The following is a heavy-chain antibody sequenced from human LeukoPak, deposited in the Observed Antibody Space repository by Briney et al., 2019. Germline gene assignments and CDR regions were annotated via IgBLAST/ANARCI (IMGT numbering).Heavy chain of an antibody. J-gene: IGHJ3*02. D-gene: IGHD5-18*01. Sequence: GGSLRLSCAASGFTVSSNYMSWVRQAPGKGLEWVSAISGSGGSTYYADSVKGRFTISRDNSKNTLYLQMNSLRAEDTAVYYCAKDHVDTAMSDAFDIWGQGTMVTVSS. CDR1: GFTVSSNY. CDR3: AKDHVDTAMSDAFDI. V-gene: IGHV3-23*01. CDR2: ISGSGGST.